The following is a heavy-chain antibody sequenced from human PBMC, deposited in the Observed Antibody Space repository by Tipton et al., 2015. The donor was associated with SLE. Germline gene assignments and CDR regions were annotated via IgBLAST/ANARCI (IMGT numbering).Heavy chain of an antibody. D-gene: IGHD3-9*01. V-gene: IGHV3-33*08. CDR2: IWYDGSNK. CDR3: ARGGGVLRYFDSGKNWFDP. CDR1: GFTFSSYG. J-gene: IGHJ5*02. Sequence: SLRLSCAASGFTFSSYGMHWVRQAPGKGLEWVAVIWYDGSNKYYADSVKGRFTISRDNAKNSLYLQMNSLRAEDTAVYYCARGGGVLRYFDSGKNWFDPWGQGTLVTVSS.